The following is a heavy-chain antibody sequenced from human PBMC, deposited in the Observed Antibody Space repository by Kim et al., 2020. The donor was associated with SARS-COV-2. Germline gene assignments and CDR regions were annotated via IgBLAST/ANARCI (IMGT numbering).Heavy chain of an antibody. V-gene: IGHV3-21*01. CDR3: ARDRSLGIVVVPAAMTN. Sequence: VKGRFTSSRDNAKNSLYLQMNSLRAEDTAVYYCARDRSLGIVVVPAAMTNWGQGTLVTVSS. J-gene: IGHJ4*02. D-gene: IGHD2-2*01.